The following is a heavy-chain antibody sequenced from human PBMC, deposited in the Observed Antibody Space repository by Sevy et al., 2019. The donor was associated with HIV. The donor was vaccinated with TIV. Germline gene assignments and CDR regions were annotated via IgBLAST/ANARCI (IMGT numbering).Heavy chain of an antibody. CDR3: AREGVVPAAMGPYYYGMDV. J-gene: IGHJ6*02. CDR1: GFTFSSYG. D-gene: IGHD2-2*01. CDR2: IWYDGSNK. V-gene: IGHV3-33*01. Sequence: GESLKISCAASGFTFSSYGMHWVRQAPGKGLEWVAVIWYDGSNKYYADSVKGRFTISRDNSKNTLYLQMNSLRAEDTAVYYCAREGVVPAAMGPYYYGMDVRGQGTTVTVSS.